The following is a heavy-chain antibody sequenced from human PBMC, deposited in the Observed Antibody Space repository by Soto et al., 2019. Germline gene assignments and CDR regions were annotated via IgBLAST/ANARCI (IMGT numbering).Heavy chain of an antibody. Sequence: QVQLQESGPGLVKPSQTLSLTFTVSGGSISSGGYYWSWIRQHPGKGLEWIGYIYYSGSTYYNPSLRSRVTISVDTSKIQFSLKLSYVTAANTAVYYCAREYCSGGSCYLFAYSGQGTLVTVS. D-gene: IGHD2-15*01. CDR3: AREYCSGGSCYLFAY. CDR2: IYYSGST. J-gene: IGHJ4*02. V-gene: IGHV4-31*03. CDR1: GGSISSGGYY.